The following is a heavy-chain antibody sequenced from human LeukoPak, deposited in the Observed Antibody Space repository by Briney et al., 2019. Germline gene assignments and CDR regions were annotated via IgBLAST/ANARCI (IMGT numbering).Heavy chain of an antibody. D-gene: IGHD5-24*01. CDR3: ARRGFGMATLKSWYFDL. J-gene: IGHJ2*01. CDR1: GFTFSSYA. Sequence: GGSLRLSCAASGFTFSSYAMSWVRQAPGKGLEWVSAISGSGGSTYYADSVKGRFTISRDNSKNTLYLQVNSLRAEDTAVYYCARRGFGMATLKSWYFDLWGRGTLVTVSS. CDR2: ISGSGGST. V-gene: IGHV3-23*01.